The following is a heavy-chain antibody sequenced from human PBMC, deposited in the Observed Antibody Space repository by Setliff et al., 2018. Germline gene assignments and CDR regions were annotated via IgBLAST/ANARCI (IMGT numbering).Heavy chain of an antibody. J-gene: IGHJ6*03. CDR1: GFSFNDYA. D-gene: IGHD1-26*01. Sequence: PGGSLRLSCAASGFSFNDYAMHWVRQAPGKGLEWVSAVSWNSGNKGYADSVKGRFTISRDNAKNSLYLEMNSLRADGTAIYFCARDQRVWGFMDVWGKGATVTVSS. V-gene: IGHV3-9*01. CDR2: VSWNSGNK. CDR3: ARDQRVWGFMDV.